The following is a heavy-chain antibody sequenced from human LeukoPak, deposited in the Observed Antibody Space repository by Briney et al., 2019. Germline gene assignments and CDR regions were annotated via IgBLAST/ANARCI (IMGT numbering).Heavy chain of an antibody. CDR2: ISSSGTNT. CDR1: GFIFSNYA. V-gene: IGHV3-64*01. J-gene: IGHJ4*02. D-gene: IGHD3-10*01. Sequence: GGSLRLSCAASGFIFSNYAMHWVRQAPGKRLEYVSGISSSGTNTYYANSVKGRFTISRDNSKNTLYLQVGSLRAEDMAVYYCSRDLYYRSGSSYNGLEYWGQGTLVTVSS. CDR3: SRDLYYRSGSSYNGLEY.